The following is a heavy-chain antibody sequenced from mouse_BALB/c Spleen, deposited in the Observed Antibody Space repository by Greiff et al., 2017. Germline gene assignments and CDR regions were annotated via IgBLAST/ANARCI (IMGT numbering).Heavy chain of an antibody. CDR1: GFTFSSYG. D-gene: IGHD1-1*01. V-gene: IGHV5-6*01. J-gene: IGHJ2*01. Sequence: EVQGVESGGDLVKPGGSLKLSCAASGFTFSSYGMSWVRQTPDKRLEWVATISSGGSYTYYPDSVKGRFTISRDNAKNTLYLQMSSLKSEDTAMYYCAIIYYYGSSYHFDYWGQGTTLTVSS. CDR2: ISSGGSYT. CDR3: AIIYYYGSSYHFDY.